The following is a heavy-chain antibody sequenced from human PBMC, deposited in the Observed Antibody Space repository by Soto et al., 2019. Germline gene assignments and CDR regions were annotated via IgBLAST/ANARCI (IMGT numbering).Heavy chain of an antibody. CDR2: INHSGST. J-gene: IGHJ4*02. CDR1: GGSFGGYY. Sequence: PSETLSLTCAVYGGSFGGYYWSWIRQPPGKGLEWIGEINHSGSTNYNPSLKSRVTISVDTSKNQFSLKLSSVTAADTAVYYCARVYSGGYYRRFDYWGQGTLVTVSS. V-gene: IGHV4-34*01. D-gene: IGHD3-22*01. CDR3: ARVYSGGYYRRFDY.